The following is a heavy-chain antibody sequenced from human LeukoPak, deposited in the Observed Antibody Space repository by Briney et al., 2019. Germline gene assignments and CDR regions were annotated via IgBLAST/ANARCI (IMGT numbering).Heavy chain of an antibody. Sequence: ASVKVSCKASGYTFTSYGISWVRQAPGQGLEWMGWISAYNGNTNYAQKLQGRVTMTTDTSTSTAYMELRSLRSDDTAVYYCARDHWSDDYVWGSYGYWGQGTLATVSS. CDR3: ARDHWSDDYVWGSYGY. J-gene: IGHJ4*02. CDR2: ISAYNGNT. CDR1: GYTFTSYG. D-gene: IGHD3-16*01. V-gene: IGHV1-18*01.